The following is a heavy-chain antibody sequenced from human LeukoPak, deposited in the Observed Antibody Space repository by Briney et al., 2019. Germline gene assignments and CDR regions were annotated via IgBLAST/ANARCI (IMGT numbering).Heavy chain of an antibody. CDR1: GGTFSSYA. V-gene: IGHV1-69*04. CDR2: IIPILGIA. D-gene: IGHD3-3*01. CDR3: ARDPNDFWSGYFKTNWFDP. Sequence: SVKVSCKASGGTFSSYAISWVRQAPGQGLEWMGRIIPILGIANYAQKFQGRVTITADKSTSTAYMELSSLRSEDTAVYYCARDPNDFWSGYFKTNWFDPWGQGTLVTVSS. J-gene: IGHJ5*02.